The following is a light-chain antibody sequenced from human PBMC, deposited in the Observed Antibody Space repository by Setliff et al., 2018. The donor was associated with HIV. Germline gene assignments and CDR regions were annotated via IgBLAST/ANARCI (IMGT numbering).Light chain of an antibody. J-gene: IGLJ1*01. Sequence: QSALTQPPSASGSPGQSVTISCTGTSSDVGAYNFVSWYQQHPGKAPKLMIYDVSNRPSGVSNRFSGSKSGNTASLTISGLQAEDEADYYCSSYTSSTPLYVFGTGTKVT. CDR3: SSYTSSTPLYV. CDR1: SSDVGAYNF. CDR2: DVS. V-gene: IGLV2-14*03.